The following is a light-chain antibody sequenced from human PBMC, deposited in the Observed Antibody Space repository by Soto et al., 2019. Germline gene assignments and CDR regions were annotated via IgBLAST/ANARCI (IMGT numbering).Light chain of an antibody. V-gene: IGKV3-15*01. Sequence: EIVMTQSPGTLSVSPGERVTFSCRASQSVSSNLAWYQQKPGQTPRLLIYGASTRATGIPDRFSGSGSGTEFTLPISSLQSEDFAEYYCQQYQNWPLITFGQGTRLENK. J-gene: IGKJ5*01. CDR3: QQYQNWPLIT. CDR1: QSVSSN. CDR2: GAS.